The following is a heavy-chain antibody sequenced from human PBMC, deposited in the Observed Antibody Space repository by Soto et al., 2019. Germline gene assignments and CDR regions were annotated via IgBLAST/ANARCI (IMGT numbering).Heavy chain of an antibody. V-gene: IGHV3-23*01. CDR2: ISGRGVSK. J-gene: IGHJ4*02. D-gene: IGHD1-26*01. Sequence: GGSLRLSCVVCGFIFSSSAMNWVRQAPGKGLEWVSTISGRGVSKYYTDSVKGRFTISRDNSNNTVSLQMNSLRAEDAAVYYCAKDRCPGATTWYVYWGQGTLVTVSS. CDR1: GFIFSSSA. CDR3: AKDRCPGATTWYVY.